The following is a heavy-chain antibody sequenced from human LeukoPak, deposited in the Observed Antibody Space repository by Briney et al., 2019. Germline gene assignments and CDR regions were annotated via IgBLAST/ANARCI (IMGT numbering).Heavy chain of an antibody. J-gene: IGHJ4*02. V-gene: IGHV3-30-3*01. CDR1: GFTFSSYA. CDR3: ARDRLREYSYGFSSFDY. CDR2: ISYGGSNK. Sequence: GGSLRLSCAASGFTFSSYAMHWVRQAPGKGLEWVAVISYGGSNKYYADSVKGRFTISRDNSKNTLYLQMNSLRAEDTAVYYCARDRLREYSYGFSSFDYWGQGTLVTVSS. D-gene: IGHD5-18*01.